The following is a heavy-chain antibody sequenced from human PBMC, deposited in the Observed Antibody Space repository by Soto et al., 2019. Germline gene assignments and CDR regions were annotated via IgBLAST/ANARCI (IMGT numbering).Heavy chain of an antibody. CDR2: INAGKGNT. CDR1: GYTFTSYA. J-gene: IGHJ2*01. Sequence: QVQLVQSGAEVKKPGASVKVSCKASGYTFTSYAMHWVRQAPGQRLEWMGWINAGKGNTKYSQKFQGRVTITRDTSASTAYMELSSLRSEDTAVYYCARGGSLYWYFDLRGRGTLVTVSS. D-gene: IGHD1-26*01. V-gene: IGHV1-3*01. CDR3: ARGGSLYWYFDL.